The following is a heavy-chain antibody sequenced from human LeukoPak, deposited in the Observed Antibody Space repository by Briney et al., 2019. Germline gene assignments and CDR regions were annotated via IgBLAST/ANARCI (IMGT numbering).Heavy chain of an antibody. CDR1: GFTLSRYW. CDR3: ARLREIPVFGVVTKSTSYFDY. V-gene: IGHV3-7*01. D-gene: IGHD3-3*01. J-gene: IGHJ4*02. CDR2: IKQDRSEK. Sequence: GGSLRLSCAASGFTLSRYWMSWVRQAPGEGPEWVANIKQDRSEKYYVDSVKGRFTISRDNAKNSLYLQMNSLRAEDTAVYYCARLREIPVFGVVTKSTSYFDYWGQGTLVTVSS.